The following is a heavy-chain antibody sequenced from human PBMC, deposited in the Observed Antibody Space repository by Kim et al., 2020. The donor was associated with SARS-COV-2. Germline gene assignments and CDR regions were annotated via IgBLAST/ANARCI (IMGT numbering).Heavy chain of an antibody. V-gene: IGHV3-48*02. CDR3: ATFSSGIFDS. J-gene: IGHJ4*02. Sequence: TVYYADSVKGRFTISRDNAKTSLYLLMNSLRDEDTAVYYCATFSSGIFDSWGQGTLVTVSS. CDR2: TV. D-gene: IGHD6-25*01.